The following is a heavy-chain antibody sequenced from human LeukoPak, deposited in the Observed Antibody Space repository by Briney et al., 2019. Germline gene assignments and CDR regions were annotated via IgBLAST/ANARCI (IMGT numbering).Heavy chain of an antibody. CDR1: GFTFSGSA. CDR3: ARDYDSWTGLNY. CDR2: IRNKANNYAT. J-gene: IGHJ4*02. D-gene: IGHD3-3*01. V-gene: IGHV3-73*01. Sequence: PGGSLRLSCAASGFTFSGSAMHWVRQTPGKGLEWIGLIRNKANNYATPYAASLKGRFTISRDDSRDTAYLQVNSLKTEDTAVYYCARDYDSWTGLNYWGQGTLVTVSS.